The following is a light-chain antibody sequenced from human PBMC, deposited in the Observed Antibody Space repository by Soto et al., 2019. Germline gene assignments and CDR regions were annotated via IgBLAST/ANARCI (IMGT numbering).Light chain of an antibody. J-gene: IGKJ2*01. V-gene: IGKV3-15*01. CDR3: QQYNNWPPYT. CDR2: GAS. CDR1: QSVSSN. Sequence: EIVMTQSPATLSVSPGERATLSCRASQSVSSNLAWYQQKPGQAPRLLIYGASTRATGIPARFSRSGSGTEFTLTISSLKSEDFAVYYSQQYNNWPPYTFRQGTKLEIK.